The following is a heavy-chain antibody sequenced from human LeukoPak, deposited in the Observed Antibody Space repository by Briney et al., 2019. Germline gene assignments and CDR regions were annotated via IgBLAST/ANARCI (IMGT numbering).Heavy chain of an antibody. D-gene: IGHD1-26*01. V-gene: IGHV3-21*04. CDR2: ISSSSSYI. CDR1: GFTFSSYS. Sequence: GGSLRLSCAASGFTFSSYSMNWVRQAPGKGLEWVSSISSSSSYIYYADSVKGRFTISRDNSKNTLYLQMNSLRAEDTAVYYCAKDRRIWNSGSYSGQGTLVTVSS. CDR3: AKDRRIWNSGSY. J-gene: IGHJ4*02.